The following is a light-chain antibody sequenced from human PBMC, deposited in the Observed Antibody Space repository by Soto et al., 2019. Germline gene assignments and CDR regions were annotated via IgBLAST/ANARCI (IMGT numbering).Light chain of an antibody. V-gene: IGKV3-15*01. CDR1: QSVADN. CDR3: QQDNDWPIT. J-gene: IGKJ5*01. Sequence: VMTQSPAPLSVSPGERVTRSCRSSQSVADNLAWFQQKPGQGPRLLIYGASTRATGIPARFSGSGSETDFTLTVSSLRSEDSAVYYCQQDNDWPITFGQGTRLEI. CDR2: GAS.